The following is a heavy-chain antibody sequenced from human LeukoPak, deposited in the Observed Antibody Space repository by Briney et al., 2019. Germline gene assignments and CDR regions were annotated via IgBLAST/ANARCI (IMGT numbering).Heavy chain of an antibody. CDR2: ISDTSSAI. Sequence: GGSLRLSCAASGFTFSNYSMNWVRQAPGKGLEWVSYISDTSSAIYYADSVKGRFTISRDNAKNSLYLQMNSLRVEDTAAYYCVRGLAWGQGTLVAVSS. CDR3: VRGLA. CDR1: GFTFSNYS. V-gene: IGHV3-48*01. J-gene: IGHJ5*02.